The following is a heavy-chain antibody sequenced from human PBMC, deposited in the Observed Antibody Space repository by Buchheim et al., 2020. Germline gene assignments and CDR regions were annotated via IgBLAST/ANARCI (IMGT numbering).Heavy chain of an antibody. CDR2: IDPSDSYT. CDR1: GYSFTSYW. D-gene: IGHD2-2*01. Sequence: EVQLVQSGAEVKKPGESLRISCKGSGYSFTSYWISWVRQMPGKGLEWMGRIDPSDSYTNYSPSFQGHVTISADKSIRTASLQWSSLKASDTAMYYCARLRRYCSSTSCSAFDYWGQGTL. V-gene: IGHV5-10-1*03. J-gene: IGHJ4*02. CDR3: ARLRRYCSSTSCSAFDY.